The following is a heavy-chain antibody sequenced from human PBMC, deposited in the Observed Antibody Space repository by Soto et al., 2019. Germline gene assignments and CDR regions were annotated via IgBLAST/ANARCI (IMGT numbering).Heavy chain of an antibody. CDR2: IYYSGST. CDR3: ARSYCSGGSCPILFDY. Sequence: QLQLQESGPGLVKPSETLSLTCTVSGGSISSSSYYWGWIRQPPGKGLEWFGSIYYSGSTYYNPSLKRRVTITVDTSKNQFSLKLSSVTAADTAVYYCARSYCSGGSCPILFDYWGQGTLVTVSS. D-gene: IGHD2-15*01. J-gene: IGHJ4*02. CDR1: GGSISSSSYY. V-gene: IGHV4-39*01.